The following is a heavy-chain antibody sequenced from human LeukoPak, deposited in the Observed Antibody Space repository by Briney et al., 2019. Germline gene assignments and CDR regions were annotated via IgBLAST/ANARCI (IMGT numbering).Heavy chain of an antibody. Sequence: SETLSLTCAVSGYSISSGYYWGWIGQPPGKGLEWIGSIYHSGSTYYNPSLKRRVTISVDTSKNQFSLKLNSVTAADTAVYYCARLVGSSSADYWGQGALVTVSS. CDR2: IYHSGST. CDR3: ARLVGSSSADY. D-gene: IGHD6-6*01. V-gene: IGHV4-38-2*01. J-gene: IGHJ4*02. CDR1: GYSISSGYY.